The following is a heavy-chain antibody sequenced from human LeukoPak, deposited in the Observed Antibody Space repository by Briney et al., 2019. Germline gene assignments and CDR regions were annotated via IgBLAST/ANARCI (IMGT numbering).Heavy chain of an antibody. Sequence: GGSLRLSCAASGFTFSSYGMHWVRQAPGKGLEWAAFIRYDGSNKYYADSVKGRFTISRDNSKNTLYLQMNSLRAEDTAVYYCAKGRRIVVVPAALHYWGQGTLVTVSS. J-gene: IGHJ4*02. CDR1: GFTFSSYG. CDR2: IRYDGSNK. V-gene: IGHV3-30*02. CDR3: AKGRRIVVVPAALHY. D-gene: IGHD2-2*01.